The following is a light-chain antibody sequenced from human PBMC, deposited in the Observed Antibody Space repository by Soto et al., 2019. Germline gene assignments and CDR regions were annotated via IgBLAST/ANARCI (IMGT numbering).Light chain of an antibody. CDR3: CSYAGSGTDNYV. CDR1: SSDVGGYNY. V-gene: IGLV2-14*01. CDR2: EVS. Sequence: QSALTQPASVSGSPGQSITISCTGTSSDVGGYNYVSWYQQHPGKAPKLMIYEVSNRPSGGSNRFSGSKSGNTAFLTISGLQAEDEADYYCCSYAGSGTDNYVFGSGTKLTVL. J-gene: IGLJ1*01.